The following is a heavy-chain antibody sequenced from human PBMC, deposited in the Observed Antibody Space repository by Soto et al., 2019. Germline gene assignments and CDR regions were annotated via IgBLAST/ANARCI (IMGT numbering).Heavy chain of an antibody. J-gene: IGHJ4*02. Sequence: SVKVSCKASGGTFSSYAISWVRQAPGQGLEWMGGIIPIFGTANYAQKFQGRVTITADKSTNTAYMQLSSLRSEDTAIYYCAASYGSGYRAFDYWGQGALVPVSS. CDR2: IIPIFGTA. CDR3: AASYGSGYRAFDY. D-gene: IGHD3-16*02. CDR1: GGTFSSYA. V-gene: IGHV1-69*06.